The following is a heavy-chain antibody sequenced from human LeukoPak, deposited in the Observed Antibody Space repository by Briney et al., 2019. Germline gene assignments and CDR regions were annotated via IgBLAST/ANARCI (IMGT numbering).Heavy chain of an antibody. D-gene: IGHD3-10*01. CDR1: GGSISNDDNY. V-gene: IGHV4-30-4*01. Sequence: SETLSLTCTVSGGSISNDDNYWTWTRQPPGKGLEWIGFIYYSGRTKYNPSLTSRVTMSVDTSMNQFSLKLRSVTAADTAVYYCARLAVGDWFDYWGQGTLVTVSS. J-gene: IGHJ4*02. CDR2: IYYSGRT. CDR3: ARLAVGDWFDY.